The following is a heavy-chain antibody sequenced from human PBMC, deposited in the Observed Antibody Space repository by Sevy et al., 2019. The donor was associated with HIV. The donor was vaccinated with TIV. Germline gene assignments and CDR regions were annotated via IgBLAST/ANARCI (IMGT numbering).Heavy chain of an antibody. CDR3: ARAGDYYYYGMDV. V-gene: IGHV1-2*02. CDR1: GYTFTGYY. Sequence: ASLKVSCKASGYTFTGYYMHWVRQAPGQGLEWMGWINPNSGGTNYAQKFQGRVTMTRDTSISTAYMELSRLRSDDTAVYYCARAGDYYYYGMDVWGQGTTVTVSS. CDR2: INPNSGGT. D-gene: IGHD7-27*01. J-gene: IGHJ6*02.